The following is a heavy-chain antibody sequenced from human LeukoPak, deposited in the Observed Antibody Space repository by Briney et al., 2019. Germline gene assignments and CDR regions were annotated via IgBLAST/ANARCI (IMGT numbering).Heavy chain of an antibody. CDR1: GFTFGTYW. J-gene: IGHJ4*02. CDR3: ARLGMYTFRACTYVTRYFDY. V-gene: IGHV3-7*01. CDR2: IKQDGSEK. D-gene: IGHD7-27*01. Sequence: GGSLRLSCAASGFTFGTYWMTWVRQAPGKGLEWVANIKQDGSEKYYVDSVKGRFTISRDNAKNSLYVQMNSLRTEDTAVYYCARLGMYTFRACTYVTRYFDYWGQGTLVTVSS.